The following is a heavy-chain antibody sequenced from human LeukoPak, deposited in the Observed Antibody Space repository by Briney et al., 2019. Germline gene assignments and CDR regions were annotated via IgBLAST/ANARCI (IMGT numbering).Heavy chain of an antibody. D-gene: IGHD1-20*01. V-gene: IGHV4-59*01. CDR3: AGLTRNRFGWFDP. J-gene: IGHJ5*02. CDR2: IYYSGTT. Sequence: SETLSLTCTVSGGSISSYYWSWIRQPPGKGLEWIGYIYYSGTTNHNPSLKSRVTISVDTSKNQFSLKLSSVTAADTAVYYCAGLTRNRFGWFDPWGQGTLVTVSS. CDR1: GGSISSYY.